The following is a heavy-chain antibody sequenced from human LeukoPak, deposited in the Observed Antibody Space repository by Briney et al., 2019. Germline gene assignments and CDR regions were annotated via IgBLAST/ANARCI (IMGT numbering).Heavy chain of an antibody. CDR3: ARDFSGSYAFDY. J-gene: IGHJ4*02. CDR1: GFTFSSYW. Sequence: GGSLRLSCAASGFTFSSYWMSWVRQAPGKGLEWVANIKHDGSEKYYVDSVRGRFTISRDNAKDSLYLQMNSLRAEDTAVYYCARDFSGSYAFDYWGQGTLVTVSS. V-gene: IGHV3-7*01. CDR2: IKHDGSEK. D-gene: IGHD1-26*01.